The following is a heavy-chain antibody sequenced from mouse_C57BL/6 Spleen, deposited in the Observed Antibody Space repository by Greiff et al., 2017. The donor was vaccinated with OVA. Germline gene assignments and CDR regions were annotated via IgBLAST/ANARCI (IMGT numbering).Heavy chain of an antibody. J-gene: IGHJ1*03. D-gene: IGHD2-5*01. Sequence: EVQLVESGGGLVKPGGSLKLSCAASGFTFSDYGMHWVRQAPEKGLEWVAYISSGSSTIYYADTVKGRFTISRDNAKNTLFLQMTSLRSEDTAMYYCARLSYSKRGYFDVWGTGTTVTVSS. CDR3: ARLSYSKRGYFDV. V-gene: IGHV5-17*01. CDR1: GFTFSDYG. CDR2: ISSGSSTI.